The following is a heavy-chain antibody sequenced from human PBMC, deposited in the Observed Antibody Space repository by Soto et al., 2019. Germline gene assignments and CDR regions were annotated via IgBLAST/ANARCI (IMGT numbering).Heavy chain of an antibody. CDR1: GVTFSDSA. CDR3: TTRGDAYNADFDY. Sequence: EVQLVESGGGLVQPGDSLKLSCAASGVTFSDSAVHWVRQASGKGLEWVGRIRSKANSYATAYGASVKGRLTISRDDSKNTASLQMNSLKTEDTALYYCTTRGDAYNADFDYWGQGTLVTVSS. V-gene: IGHV3-73*01. D-gene: IGHD1-1*01. CDR2: IRSKANSYAT. J-gene: IGHJ4*02.